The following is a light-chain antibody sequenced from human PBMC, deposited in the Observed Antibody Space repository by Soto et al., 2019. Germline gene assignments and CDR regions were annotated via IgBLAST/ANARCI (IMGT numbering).Light chain of an antibody. V-gene: IGKV2-28*01. CDR2: LGY. J-gene: IGKJ1*01. Sequence: DIVMTQSPLSLPVTPGEPASISCRSSQNLLHSNGYIYLDWYLQKPGQSPHLLIYLGYNRDSGVPDRFSGSGSGTDFTLQISRVEAEDVGIYYCMQTLQTPTFGQGTKVDIK. CDR1: QNLLHSNGYIY. CDR3: MQTLQTPT.